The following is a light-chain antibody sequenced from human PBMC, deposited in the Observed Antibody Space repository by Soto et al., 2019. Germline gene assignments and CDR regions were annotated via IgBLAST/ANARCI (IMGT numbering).Light chain of an antibody. CDR2: GAS. V-gene: IGKV3-15*01. CDR3: KQYIRWTLT. CDR1: QSVSSN. Sequence: ELIIKQSTAALCGKTGERATLSFMASQSVSSNLAWYQQKPGQAPSLLIYGASTRATGTPARFSGSGSGTEFTLTISMLQCEDFAVDYWKQYIRWTLTFGGGTRVEIK. J-gene: IGKJ4*01.